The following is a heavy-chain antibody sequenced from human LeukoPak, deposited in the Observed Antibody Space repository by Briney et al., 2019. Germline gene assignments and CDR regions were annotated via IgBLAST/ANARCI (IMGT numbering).Heavy chain of an antibody. CDR2: IYTSGST. J-gene: IGHJ4*02. CDR3: ARDRGPNWNYEGWFDY. Sequence: SETLSLTCTVSGGSISSYYWSSIQQPAGKGLEWIGRIYTSGSTNYNPTLKSRVTMSVDTSKNQFSLKLSSVTAADTAVYYCARDRGPNWNYEGWFDYWGQGTLVTVSS. CDR1: GGSISSYY. D-gene: IGHD1-7*01. V-gene: IGHV4-4*07.